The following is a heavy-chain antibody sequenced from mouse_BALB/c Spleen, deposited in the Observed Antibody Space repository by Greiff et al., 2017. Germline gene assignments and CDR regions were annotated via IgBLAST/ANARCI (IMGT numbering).Heavy chain of an antibody. V-gene: IGHV6-6*02. J-gene: IGHJ2*01. CDR3: TRNYRYEDYFDY. Sequence: EVKLMESGGGLVQPGGSMKLSCVASGFTFSNYWMNWVRQSPEKGLEWVAEIRLKSNNYATHYAESVKGRFTISRDDSKSSVYLQMNNLRAEDTGIYYCTRNYRYEDYFDYWGQGTTLTVSS. CDR1: GFTFSNYW. CDR2: IRLKSNNYAT. D-gene: IGHD2-14*01.